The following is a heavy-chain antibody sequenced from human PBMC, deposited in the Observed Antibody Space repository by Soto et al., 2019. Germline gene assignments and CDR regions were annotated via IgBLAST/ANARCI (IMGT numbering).Heavy chain of an antibody. CDR1: GFTFSSYA. D-gene: IGHD3-3*01. Sequence: GGSLRLSCAASGFTFSSYAMHWVRQAPGKGLEWVAVISYDGSNKYYADSVKGRFTISRDNSKNTLYLQMNSLRAEDTAVYYCARGLANFGVVIYWGQGTLVTVSS. CDR3: ARGLANFGVVIY. J-gene: IGHJ4*02. V-gene: IGHV3-30-3*01. CDR2: ISYDGSNK.